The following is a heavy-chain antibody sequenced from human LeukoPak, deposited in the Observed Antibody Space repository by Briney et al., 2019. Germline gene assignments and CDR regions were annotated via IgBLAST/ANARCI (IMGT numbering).Heavy chain of an antibody. D-gene: IGHD2-15*01. J-gene: IGHJ6*02. CDR2: INHSGST. CDR3: ASLRCNYYYYGMGV. CDR1: GGSFSGYY. Sequence: PSETLSLTCAVYGGSFSGYYWSWIRQPPGKGLEWIGEINHSGSTNYNPSLKSRVTISVDTSKNQFSLKLSSVTAADTAVYYCASLRCNYYYYGMGVWGQGTTVTVSS. V-gene: IGHV4-34*01.